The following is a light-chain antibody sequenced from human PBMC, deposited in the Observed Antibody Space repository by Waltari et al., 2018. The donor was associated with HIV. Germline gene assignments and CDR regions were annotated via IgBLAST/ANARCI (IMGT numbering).Light chain of an antibody. V-gene: IGLV1-40*01. CDR3: QSYDSRLRAVV. CDR2: GNN. Sequence: QSVLTQPPSVSGAPGQRVTISCTGSSSNTGAGYDVHWYQQLPGTAPKLLIYGNNNRPSGVPDRFSGSKSGTSASLAITGLQAEDEADYFCQSYDSRLRAVVFGGGTKLTVL. CDR1: SSNTGAGYD. J-gene: IGLJ2*01.